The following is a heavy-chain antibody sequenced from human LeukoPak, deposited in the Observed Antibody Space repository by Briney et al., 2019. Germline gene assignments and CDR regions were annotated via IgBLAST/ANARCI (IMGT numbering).Heavy chain of an antibody. V-gene: IGHV3-66*01. Sequence: PGGSLRLSCAASGFTVSSNYMSWVRQAPGKGLEWVSSIYIGGSTYYADSVKGRFTISRDNPNNTLYLQMHSLRAEDTAVYYCAREFSRFGIWGQGTLVNVSS. D-gene: IGHD3-16*01. CDR2: IYIGGST. J-gene: IGHJ4*02. CDR3: AREFSRFGI. CDR1: GFTVSSNY.